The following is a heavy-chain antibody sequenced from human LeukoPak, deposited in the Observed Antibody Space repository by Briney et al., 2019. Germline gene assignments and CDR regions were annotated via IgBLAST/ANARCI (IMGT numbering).Heavy chain of an antibody. D-gene: IGHD6-19*01. CDR2: IQADGGNK. J-gene: IGHJ2*01. Sequence: GGSLRLSCAASGFTFRNSDMHWVRQAPGKGPEWVAFIQADGGNKYYADSVKGRFTISRDNSKNTLYLQMNSLRAEDMALYYCARGIAVAGLGYFDVWGRGTLVTVSS. CDR3: ARGIAVAGLGYFDV. CDR1: GFTFRNSD. V-gene: IGHV3-30*02.